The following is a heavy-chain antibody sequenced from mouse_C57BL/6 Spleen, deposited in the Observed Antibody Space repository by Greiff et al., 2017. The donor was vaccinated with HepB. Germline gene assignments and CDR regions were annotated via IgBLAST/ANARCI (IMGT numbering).Heavy chain of an antibody. J-gene: IGHJ4*01. CDR2: ISYDGSN. CDR1: GYSITSGYY. CDR3: VNYAMDY. V-gene: IGHV3-6*01. Sequence: EVQLKESGPGLVKPSQSLSLTCSVTGYSITSGYYWNWIRQFPGNKLEWMGYISYDGSNNYNPSLKNRISITRDTSKNQFFLKLNSVTTEDTATYYCVNYAMDYWGQGTSVTVSS.